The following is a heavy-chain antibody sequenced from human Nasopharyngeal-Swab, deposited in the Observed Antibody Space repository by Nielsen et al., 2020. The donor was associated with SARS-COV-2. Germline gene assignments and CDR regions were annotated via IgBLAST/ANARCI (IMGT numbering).Heavy chain of an antibody. CDR2: IHHSGSA. CDR3: AKGGHWRLDP. J-gene: IGHJ5*02. V-gene: IGHV4/OR15-8*01. D-gene: IGHD1-1*01. Sequence: ESLKISCAASGFTVSTYWMDWVRQAPGKGLEWIGEIHHSGSANYNPSLKSRVTMSVDKSKNQFSLKLSSLTAADTAVYYCAKGGHWRLDPWGQGTLVTVSS. CDR1: GFTVSTYW.